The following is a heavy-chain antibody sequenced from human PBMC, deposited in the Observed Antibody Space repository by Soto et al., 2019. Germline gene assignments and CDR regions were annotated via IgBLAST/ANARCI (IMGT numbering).Heavy chain of an antibody. CDR2: LSGSSLNT. J-gene: IGHJ6*02. CDR3: TTQFFLSSRKPPEDV. V-gene: IGHV3-23*01. CDR1: GFTFGNYA. Sequence: ESLLLSFEASGFTFGNYAMTWVRQGPGRGLEWVSALSGSSLNTYYADSVKGRFTISRDNSKNTMYLEMNSLRVDDTAVYYCTTQFFLSSRKPPEDVWGQGTPVTVSS.